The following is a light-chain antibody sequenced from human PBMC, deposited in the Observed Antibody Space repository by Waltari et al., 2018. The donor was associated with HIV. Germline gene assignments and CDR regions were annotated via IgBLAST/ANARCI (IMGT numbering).Light chain of an antibody. CDR2: AAS. CDR3: QQCKKLPLT. J-gene: IGKJ4*01. CDR1: QDIENY. V-gene: IGKV1-33*01. Sequence: DIHISQSPSSLSASLGGRVTISCQASQDIENYLTWYQQKPGKSPKLLIYAASTLEVGVPSRFSGGGSGTDFNFTINNLQPDDVATYYCQQCKKLPLTFGGGTKVEMK.